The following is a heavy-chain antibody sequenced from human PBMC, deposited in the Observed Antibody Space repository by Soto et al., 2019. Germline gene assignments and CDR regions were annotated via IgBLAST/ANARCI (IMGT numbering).Heavy chain of an antibody. CDR1: YGSIGGRNW. CDR2: IYHRGST. CDR3: ARNWFDP. Sequence: SQTQAHPYGVAYGSIGGRNWWSWVRQTPGKGLEWIGEIYHRGSTNYTPSLKSRVTISVDKSKNQFSLKLSSVTAADTAVYYCARNWFDPWGQGTLVTVSS. J-gene: IGHJ5*02. V-gene: IGHV4-4*02.